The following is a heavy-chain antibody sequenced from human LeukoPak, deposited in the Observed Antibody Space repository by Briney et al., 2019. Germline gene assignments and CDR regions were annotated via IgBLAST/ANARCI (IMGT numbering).Heavy chain of an antibody. J-gene: IGHJ4*02. CDR2: IHYSGST. D-gene: IGHD2-15*01. Sequence: SETLSLTCSVSGGSISSYYWSWIRQPPGKGLEWIGYIHYSGSTNYNPSLKSRVTISVDTSKNQFYLKLSSVTAADTAVFYCARQRGGYVDYWGQGTLVTVSS. CDR1: GGSISSYY. V-gene: IGHV4-59*08. CDR3: ARQRGGYVDY.